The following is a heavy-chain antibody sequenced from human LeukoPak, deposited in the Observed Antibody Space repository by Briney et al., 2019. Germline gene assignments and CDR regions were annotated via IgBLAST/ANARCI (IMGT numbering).Heavy chain of an antibody. J-gene: IGHJ3*02. V-gene: IGHV1-24*01. CDR2: FDPEDGET. CDR3: ATVVGHYYGSGSLGAFDI. D-gene: IGHD3-10*01. CDR1: GYTLTELS. Sequence: GASVKVSYKVSGYTLTELSMHWVRQAPGKGLEWMGGFDPEDGETIYAQKFQGRVTMTEDTSTDTAYMELSSLRSEDTAVYYCATVVGHYYGSGSLGAFDIWGQGTMVTVSS.